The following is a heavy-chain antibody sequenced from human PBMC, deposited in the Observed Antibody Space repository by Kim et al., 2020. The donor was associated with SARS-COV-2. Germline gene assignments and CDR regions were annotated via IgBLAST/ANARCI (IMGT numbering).Heavy chain of an antibody. V-gene: IGHV3-7*01. Sequence: SAKYYVDSVKGRFTISRDNAKNSLHLQMNSLRAEDTAVYYCARWGGSFDYWGQGTLVTVSS. CDR3: ARWGGSFDY. D-gene: IGHD3-16*01. J-gene: IGHJ4*02. CDR2: SAK.